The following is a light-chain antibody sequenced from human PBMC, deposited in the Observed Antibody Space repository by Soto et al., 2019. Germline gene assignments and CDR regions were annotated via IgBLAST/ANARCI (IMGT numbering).Light chain of an antibody. J-gene: IGKJ5*01. CDR2: GAS. CDR1: QSVSSN. CDR3: QQYNNWPLT. V-gene: IGKV3-15*01. Sequence: EIVMTQYTATLSVSPGERAALSFRASQSVSSNLAWYQQKPGQAPRLLIYGASTRATGIPARFSGSGSGTEFTLTVSSLQSEDFAVYYCQQYNNWPLTFGQGTRLEIK.